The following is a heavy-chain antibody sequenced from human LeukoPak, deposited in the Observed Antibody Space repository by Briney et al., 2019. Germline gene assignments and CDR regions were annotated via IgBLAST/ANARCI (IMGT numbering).Heavy chain of an antibody. J-gene: IGHJ4*02. CDR3: ARGRNILRYFDWLLPFDY. CDR2: INHSGST. Sequence: SETLSLTCAVYGGSFSGYYWSWIRQPPGKGLEWIGEINHSGSTNYNPSLKSRVTISVDTSKKQFSLKLSSVTAADTAVYYCARGRNILRYFDWLLPFDYWGQGTLVTVSS. D-gene: IGHD3-9*01. CDR1: GGSFSGYY. V-gene: IGHV4-34*01.